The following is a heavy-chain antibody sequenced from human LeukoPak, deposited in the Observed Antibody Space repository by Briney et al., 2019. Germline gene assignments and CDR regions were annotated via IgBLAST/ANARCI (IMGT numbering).Heavy chain of an antibody. CDR3: ARTPSYYGSDY. CDR2: IYYSGST. Sequence: PSETLSLTCTVSGGSISSYYWSWTRQPPGKGLEWVGYIYYSGSTNYNPSLKSRVTISVDTSKNQFSLKLSSVIAADTAVYYCARTPSYYGSDYWGQGTLVTVSS. D-gene: IGHD3-10*01. V-gene: IGHV4-59*01. J-gene: IGHJ4*02. CDR1: GGSISSYY.